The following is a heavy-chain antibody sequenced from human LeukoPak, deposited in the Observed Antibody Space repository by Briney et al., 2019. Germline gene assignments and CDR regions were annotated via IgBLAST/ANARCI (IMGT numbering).Heavy chain of an antibody. CDR1: GFTFSVSA. J-gene: IGHJ3*02. CDR3: TRLSFGDYRDAFDI. D-gene: IGHD4-17*01. Sequence: GGSLTLSCAASGFTFSVSAIHWVRQTSGKGLEWVGRIRSKANSYATTYGASVTGRFTISRDDSKYTAYLQMSSLKTEDTAVYYCTRLSFGDYRDAFDIWGQGTMVTVSS. V-gene: IGHV3-73*01. CDR2: IRSKANSYAT.